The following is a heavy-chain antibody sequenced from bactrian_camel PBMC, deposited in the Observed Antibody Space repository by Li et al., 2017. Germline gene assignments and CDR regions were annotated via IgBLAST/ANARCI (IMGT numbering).Heavy chain of an antibody. V-gene: IGHV3S1*01. J-gene: IGHJ4*01. CDR2: IYVNIDGGSK. CDR1: GETHKLTL. D-gene: IGHD6*01. CDR3: AKDHRDDYYHGGSWYDY. Sequence: HVQLVESGGGSVQAGGSLRLSCAASGETHKLTLMAWFRQSPGKNREPVASIYVNIDGGSKNYADSVKGRFTISRDNAKNTVYLQLNSLKTEDMAMYYCAKDHRDDYYHGGSWYDYWGQGTQVTVS.